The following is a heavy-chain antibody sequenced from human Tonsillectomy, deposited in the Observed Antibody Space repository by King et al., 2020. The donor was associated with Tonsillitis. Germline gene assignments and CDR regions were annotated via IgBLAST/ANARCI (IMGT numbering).Heavy chain of an antibody. V-gene: IGHV3-74*01. CDR3: AREGGNYYGPFDF. Sequence: VQLVESGGGLVQPGGSLRLSCAASGFTFSSYRMHRVRQAPGKGLVWVSRINSDGITTTYADSVRGRFTISRDNAKNTLYLQMNSLRAEDTAIYYCAREGGNYYGPFDFWAQGSLVTVSS. CDR1: GFTFSSYR. CDR2: INSDGITT. J-gene: IGHJ4*02. D-gene: IGHD1-26*01.